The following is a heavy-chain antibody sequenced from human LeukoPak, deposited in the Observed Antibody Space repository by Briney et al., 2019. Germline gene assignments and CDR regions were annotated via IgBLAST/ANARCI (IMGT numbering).Heavy chain of an antibody. Sequence: SQTLSLTCTVSGGSMSSGCYYWIWIRQHPGKGLEWIRYIYYSGSTYYNPSLKSRVAISVDTSKNQFSLTLSSVTAADTAVYYCARGYCSGGSCYWFDPWGQGTLVTVSS. J-gene: IGHJ5*02. V-gene: IGHV4-31*03. CDR1: GGSMSSGCYY. CDR2: IYYSGST. D-gene: IGHD2-15*01. CDR3: ARGYCSGGSCYWFDP.